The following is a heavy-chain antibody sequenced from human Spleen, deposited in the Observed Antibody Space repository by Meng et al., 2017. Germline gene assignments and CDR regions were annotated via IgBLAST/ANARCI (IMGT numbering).Heavy chain of an antibody. V-gene: IGHV1-2*02. J-gene: IGHJ3*02. D-gene: IGHD6-19*01. CDR3: ARSIAVAGTIVNAFDI. Sequence: ASVKVSCKASGYTFTGYYMHWVRQAPGQGLEWMGWINPNSGGTNYAQKFQGRVTMTRDTSISTAYMELSRLRSDDTAVYYCARSIAVAGTIVNAFDIRGQGTMVTVSS. CDR1: GYTFTGYY. CDR2: INPNSGGT.